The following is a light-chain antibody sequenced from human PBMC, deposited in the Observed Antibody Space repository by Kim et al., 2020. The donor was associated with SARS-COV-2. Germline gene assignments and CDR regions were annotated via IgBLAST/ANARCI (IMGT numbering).Light chain of an antibody. V-gene: IGKV4-1*01. CDR1: QSVLYSSNNKNY. CDR3: HQYYRAPRT. Sequence: ATINCMSSQSVLYSSNNKNYLAWYQQKPGQPPKLLIYWASTRESGVPDRFSGSGSGTDFTLTISNLQAEDVAVYYCHQYYRAPRTFGPGTKVDIK. J-gene: IGKJ3*01. CDR2: WAS.